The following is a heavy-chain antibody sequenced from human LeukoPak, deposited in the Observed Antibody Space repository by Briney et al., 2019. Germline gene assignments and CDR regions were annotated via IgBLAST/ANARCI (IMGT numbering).Heavy chain of an antibody. D-gene: IGHD2-2*02. V-gene: IGHV1-24*01. CDR3: ATIKIVVVPAAIRGVAFDI. CDR2: FDPEDGET. CDR1: GGTFSSYA. Sequence: ASVKVSCKASGGTFSSYAISWVRQAPGKGLEWMGGFDPEDGETIYAQRFQGRVTMTEDTSTDTAYMELSSLRSEDTAVYYCATIKIVVVPAAIRGVAFDIWGQGTMVTVSS. J-gene: IGHJ3*02.